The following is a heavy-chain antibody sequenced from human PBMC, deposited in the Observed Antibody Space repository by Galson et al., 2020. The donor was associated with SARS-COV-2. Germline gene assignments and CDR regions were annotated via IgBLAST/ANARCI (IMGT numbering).Heavy chain of an antibody. J-gene: IGHJ4*02. CDR1: GFSLSTSGMC. V-gene: IGHV2-70*01. CDR3: ARIHYDILTGYYHAFDY. Sequence: SGPTLVKPPQTLTLTCPFSGFSLSTSGMCVSWIRQPPGKALEWLALIDWDDDKYYSTSLKTRLTISKDTSKNQVVLTMTNMDPVDTATYYCARIHYDILTGYYHAFDYLGQGTLVTVSS. CDR2: IDWDDDK. D-gene: IGHD3-9*01.